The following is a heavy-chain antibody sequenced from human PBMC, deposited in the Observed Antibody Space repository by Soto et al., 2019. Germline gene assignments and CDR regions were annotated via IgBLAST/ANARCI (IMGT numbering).Heavy chain of an antibody. J-gene: IGHJ6*02. CDR2: ISSRSDI. Sequence: GGALRLSCVGSGFTFSTYSINWVRQAPGKGLEWVSSISSRSDIYYADSVKGRFTISRDNAKNSVSLQMNSLRAEDTAVYYCAREYTAWPLAYGLDVWGQGTTVTVSS. D-gene: IGHD2-2*02. V-gene: IGHV3-21*01. CDR3: AREYTAWPLAYGLDV. CDR1: GFTFSTYS.